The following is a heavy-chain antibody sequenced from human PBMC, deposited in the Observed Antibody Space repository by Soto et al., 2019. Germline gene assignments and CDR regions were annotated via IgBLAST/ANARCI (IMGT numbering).Heavy chain of an antibody. V-gene: IGHV3-53*02. J-gene: IGHJ4*02. CDR2: IYSGGTT. CDR3: ARQKGSSTPFDY. D-gene: IGHD6-6*01. Sequence: EVQLVETGGGLIQPGGSLRLSCAASGFTVSSNYMSWVRQAPGKGLEWVSIIYSGGTTYYADSVKGRFTISRDTSKNTLYLQMNSLRAEDRAVYYCARQKGSSTPFDYWGPGTLVTVSS. CDR1: GFTVSSNY.